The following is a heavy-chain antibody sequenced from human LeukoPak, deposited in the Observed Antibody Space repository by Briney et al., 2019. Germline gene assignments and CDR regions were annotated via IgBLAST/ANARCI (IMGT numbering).Heavy chain of an antibody. CDR3: AKDPRGTLSGYFDY. V-gene: IGHV3-30*18. D-gene: IGHD3-9*01. J-gene: IGHJ4*02. Sequence: PGRSLRLSCAASGFTFSRRGMHWVRQAPGKGLEWVAVISYDGSNKYYADSVKGRFTISRDNSENTLYLQMNSLRAEDTAVYYCAKDPRGTLSGYFDYWGQGTLVTVSS. CDR1: GFTFSRRG. CDR2: ISYDGSNK.